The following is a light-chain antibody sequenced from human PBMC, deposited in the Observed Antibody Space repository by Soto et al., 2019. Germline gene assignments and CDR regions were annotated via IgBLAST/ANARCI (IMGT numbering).Light chain of an antibody. V-gene: IGLV2-23*01. CDR3: CSYAGSSTWV. J-gene: IGLJ2*01. Sequence: QSVLTQPASVSGSPVQSITISCTGTSSDVGSYNLVSWYQQHPGKAPKLMIYEGSKRPSGVSNRFSGSKSGNTASLTISGLQAEDEADYYCCSYAGSSTWVFGGGTQLTVL. CDR2: EGS. CDR1: SSDVGSYNL.